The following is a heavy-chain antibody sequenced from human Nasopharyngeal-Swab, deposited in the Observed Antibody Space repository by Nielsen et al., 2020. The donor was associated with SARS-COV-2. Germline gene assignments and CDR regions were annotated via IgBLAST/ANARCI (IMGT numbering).Heavy chain of an antibody. Sequence: KVSCKGSGYSFTSYWIGWVRQMPGKGLEWMGIIYPGDSDTRYSPSFQGQVTISADKSISTAYLQWSSLKASDTAMYYCARGVEMATIDNWFDPWGQGTLVTVSS. V-gene: IGHV5-51*01. CDR3: ARGVEMATIDNWFDP. J-gene: IGHJ5*02. D-gene: IGHD5-24*01. CDR1: GYSFTSYW. CDR2: IYPGDSDT.